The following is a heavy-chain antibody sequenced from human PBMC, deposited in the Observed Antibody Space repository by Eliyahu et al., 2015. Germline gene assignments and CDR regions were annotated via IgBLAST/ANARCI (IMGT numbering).Heavy chain of an antibody. J-gene: IGHJ2*01. CDR2: MNPNSGNT. CDR3: ASPMTGLTATDWYFDL. V-gene: IGHV1-8*01. D-gene: IGHD5-24*01. Sequence: QVQLVQSGAEVKKPGASVKVSCKASGYTFTSYDINWVRQATGQGLEWMGWMNPNSGNTGYAQKFQGRVTMTRNTSISTAYMELSSLRSEDTAVYYCASPMTGLTATDWYFDLWGRGTLVTVSS. CDR1: GYTFTSYD.